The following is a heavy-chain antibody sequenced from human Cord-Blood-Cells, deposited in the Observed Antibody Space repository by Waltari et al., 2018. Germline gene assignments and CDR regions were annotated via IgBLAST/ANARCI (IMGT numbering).Heavy chain of an antibody. V-gene: IGHV1-3*01. J-gene: IGHJ2*01. Sequence: QVQLVQSGAEVKKPGASVKVSCKASGYTFTSYAMHWVRQAPGQRLEWMGWINAGNGNTKYSQKFQGRVTITRDTSASTAYMDLSSLRSEDTAVYYCARAEIGGYWYFDLWGRGTLVTVSS. CDR2: INAGNGNT. CDR3: ARAEIGGYWYFDL. D-gene: IGHD3-16*01. CDR1: GYTFTSYA.